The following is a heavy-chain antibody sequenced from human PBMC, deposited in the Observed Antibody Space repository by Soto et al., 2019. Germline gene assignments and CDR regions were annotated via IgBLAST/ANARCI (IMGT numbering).Heavy chain of an antibody. V-gene: IGHV4-34*01. CDR3: ATKGEKELAAFDI. Sequence: SETLSLTCAVYGGSFSGYYWSWIRQPPGKGLEWIGEINHSGSTNYNPSLKSRVTISVDTSKNQFSLKLSSVTAADTAVYYCATKGEKELAAFDIWGQGTMVTVSS. CDR2: INHSGST. CDR1: GGSFSGYY. D-gene: IGHD3-16*01. J-gene: IGHJ3*02.